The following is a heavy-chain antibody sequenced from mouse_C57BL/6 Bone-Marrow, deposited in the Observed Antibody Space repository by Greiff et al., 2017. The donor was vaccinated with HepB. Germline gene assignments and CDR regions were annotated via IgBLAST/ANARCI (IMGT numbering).Heavy chain of an antibody. V-gene: IGHV1-7*01. CDR3: ASITTVVSYFDY. Sequence: QVQLQQSGAELAKPGASVKLSCTASGYTFTSYWMHWVKQRPGQGLEWIGYINPSSGYTKYNQKFQDKATLTADKSSSTAYMQLRSLKYEDSAVYYCASITTVVSYFDYCGQGTTLTVSS. J-gene: IGHJ2*01. CDR2: INPSSGYT. CDR1: GYTFTSYW. D-gene: IGHD1-1*01.